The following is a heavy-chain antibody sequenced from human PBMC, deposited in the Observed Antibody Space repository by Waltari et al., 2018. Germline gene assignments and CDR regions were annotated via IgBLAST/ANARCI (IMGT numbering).Heavy chain of an antibody. CDR1: GYSLSSGSY. Sequence: QVQLQESGPGLVKPSETLSLTCPVSGYSLSSGSYWGWIRHPPGKGLEWIGSIYHSGSTYYNPSLKSRVTISVDTSKNQFSLKLSSVTAADTAVYYCASGIYCSGGSCYPFIDYWGQGTLVTVSS. V-gene: IGHV4-38-2*01. D-gene: IGHD2-15*01. CDR3: ASGIYCSGGSCYPFIDY. J-gene: IGHJ4*02. CDR2: IYHSGST.